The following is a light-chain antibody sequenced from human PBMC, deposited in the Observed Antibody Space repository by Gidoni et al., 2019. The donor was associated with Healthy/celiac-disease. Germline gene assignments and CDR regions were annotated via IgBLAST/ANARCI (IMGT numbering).Light chain of an antibody. CDR1: ESISSY. Sequence: DIQMTQSPSSLSASVGDRVTITCRASESISSYLNWYQQKPGKAPKLLIYAASSLQSGVLSRFSGSGSGTDFTLTIRSLQPEDFATYYCQQGYSTPRTFGQGTRLEIQ. J-gene: IGKJ5*01. CDR3: QQGYSTPRT. V-gene: IGKV1-39*01. CDR2: AAS.